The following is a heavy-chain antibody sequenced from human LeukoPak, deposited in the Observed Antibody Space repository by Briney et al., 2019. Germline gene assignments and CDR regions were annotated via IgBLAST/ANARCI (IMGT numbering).Heavy chain of an antibody. CDR3: ARFDPYSGGSYYYYYYGMDV. J-gene: IGHJ6*02. D-gene: IGHD2-15*01. CDR2: IKQDGSEK. CDR1: GFTFSSYW. V-gene: IGHV3-7*01. Sequence: GGSLRLSCAASGFTFSSYWMSWVRQAPGKGLEWVANIKQDGSEKYYVDSVKGRFTISRDNAKNSLYLQMNSLRAEDTAVYYCARFDPYSGGSYYYYYYGMDVWGQGTTVTVSS.